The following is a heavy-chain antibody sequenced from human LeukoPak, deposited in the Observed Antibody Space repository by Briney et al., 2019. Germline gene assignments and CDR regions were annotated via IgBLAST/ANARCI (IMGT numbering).Heavy chain of an antibody. CDR1: NESFSDYY. CDR2: INHRGST. V-gene: IGHV4-34*01. Sequence: SETLSLTCAVYNESFSDYYWSWIRQPPGEGLEWIGEINHRGSTTYNPSLENRVTISVDTSKNRFSLSLKSVTTADTAVYYCARVFSPVGASLWSQGTLVTVSS. CDR3: ARVFSPVGASL. D-gene: IGHD1-26*01. J-gene: IGHJ4*02.